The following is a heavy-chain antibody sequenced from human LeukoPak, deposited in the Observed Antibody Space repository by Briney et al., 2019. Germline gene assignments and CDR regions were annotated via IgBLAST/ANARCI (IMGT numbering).Heavy chain of an antibody. CDR2: IYYSGST. Sequence: PSETLSLTCTVSGGSISSYYWSWIRQPPGKGLEWIGYIYYSGSTNYNPSLKSRVTISVDTSKNQFSLKLSSVTAADTAVYYCARSPTPDWFDPWGQGTLVTVSS. CDR1: GGSISSYY. V-gene: IGHV4-59*01. J-gene: IGHJ5*02. CDR3: ARSPTPDWFDP.